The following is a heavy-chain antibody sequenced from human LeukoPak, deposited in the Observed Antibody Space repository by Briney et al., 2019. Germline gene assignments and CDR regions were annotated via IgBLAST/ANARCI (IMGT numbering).Heavy chain of an antibody. Sequence: ASVKVSCKASGYTFTSYDINWVRQATGQGLEWMGWMNPNSGNTGYAQKFQGRVTMTRNTSISTAYMELSSLRSEDTAAYYCSVPGYVDPENWFDPWGQGTLVTVSS. D-gene: IGHD6-13*01. CDR3: SVPGYVDPENWFDP. CDR1: GYTFTSYD. V-gene: IGHV1-8*01. J-gene: IGHJ5*02. CDR2: MNPNSGNT.